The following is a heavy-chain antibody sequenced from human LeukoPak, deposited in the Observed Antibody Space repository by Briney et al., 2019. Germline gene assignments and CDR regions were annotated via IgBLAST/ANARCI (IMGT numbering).Heavy chain of an antibody. CDR1: GYTFTSYG. J-gene: IGHJ5*02. CDR2: ISAYNGNT. V-gene: IGHV1-18*01. Sequence: ASVKVSCKASGYTFTSYGISRVRQAPGQGLEWMGWISAYNGNTNYAQKFQGRVILTRDTSITTAYMELSSLRSDDTAVYSCARETTGTGTGYFDPWGQGTLVTVSS. CDR3: ARETTGTGTGYFDP. D-gene: IGHD1-1*01.